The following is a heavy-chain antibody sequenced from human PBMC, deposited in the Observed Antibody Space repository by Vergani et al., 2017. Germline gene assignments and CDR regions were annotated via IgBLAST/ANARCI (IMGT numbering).Heavy chain of an antibody. D-gene: IGHD3-10*01. CDR3: ARSVYYGSGSPYWMDV. J-gene: IGHJ6*04. Sequence: QVQLQESGPGLVKPSETLSLTCTVSGGSINSYYWSLIRQPPGKGLQWIGYIDYSGSTNYNPSLKSRVTISVDTSKNQFSLKLISVTAADTAVYYCARSVYYGSGSPYWMDVWGKGTTVTVSS. V-gene: IGHV4-59*01. CDR2: IDYSGST. CDR1: GGSINSYY.